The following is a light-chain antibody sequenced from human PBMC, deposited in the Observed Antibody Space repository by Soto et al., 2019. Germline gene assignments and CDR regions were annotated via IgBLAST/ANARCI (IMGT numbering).Light chain of an antibody. J-gene: IGLJ1*01. Sequence: QSVLTQPASVSGSPGQSITISCTGTSSDIGAYDYVSWYQQHPGGVPKLLIYDVSSRPSGVSSRFSGSKSGNTASLTISGLQVDDESDYYCSSFADSSARDYVFGGGTKVTVL. CDR2: DVS. CDR1: SSDIGAYDY. CDR3: SSFADSSARDYV. V-gene: IGLV2-14*03.